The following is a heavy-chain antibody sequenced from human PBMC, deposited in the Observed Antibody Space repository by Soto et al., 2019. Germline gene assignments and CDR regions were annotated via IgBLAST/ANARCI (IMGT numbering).Heavy chain of an antibody. CDR3: ARGYGGSQYFDY. D-gene: IGHD1-26*01. CDR1: GGTFSSYA. Sequence: ASVKVSFKASGGTFSSYAISWVRQAPGQGLEWMGGIIPILGTANYAQKFQGRVTITADESTSTAYMELSSLRSEDTAVYYCARGYGGSQYFDYWGQGTLVTVSS. CDR2: IIPILGTA. V-gene: IGHV1-69*13. J-gene: IGHJ4*02.